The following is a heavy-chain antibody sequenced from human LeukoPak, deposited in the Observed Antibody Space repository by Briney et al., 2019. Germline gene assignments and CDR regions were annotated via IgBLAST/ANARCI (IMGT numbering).Heavy chain of an antibody. J-gene: IGHJ4*02. Sequence: GRSLRLSCAASGFTFSSYGMHWVRQAPGKGLEWVAVIWYDGSNKYYADSVKGRFTISRDSAKNSLYLQMNSLRAEDTAMYYCARGRGFDYWGQGTLVSVSS. CDR1: GFTFSSYG. CDR2: IWYDGSNK. V-gene: IGHV3-33*01. CDR3: ARGRGFDY.